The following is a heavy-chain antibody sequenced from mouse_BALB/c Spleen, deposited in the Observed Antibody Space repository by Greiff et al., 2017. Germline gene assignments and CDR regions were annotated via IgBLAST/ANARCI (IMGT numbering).Heavy chain of an antibody. D-gene: IGHD2-2*01. J-gene: IGHJ2*01. CDR1: GFTFSSFG. CDR3: ARDGYGY. CDR2: ISSGSSTI. Sequence: EVQLQQSGGGLVQPGGSRKLSCAASGFTFSSFGMHWVRQAPEKGLEWVAYISSGSSTIYYADTVKGRFTISRDNPKNTLFLQMTSLRSEDTAMYYCARDGYGYWGQGTTLTVSS. V-gene: IGHV5-17*02.